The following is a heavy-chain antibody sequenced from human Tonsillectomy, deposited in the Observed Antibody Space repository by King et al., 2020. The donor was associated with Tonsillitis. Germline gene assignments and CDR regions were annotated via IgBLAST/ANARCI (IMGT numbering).Heavy chain of an antibody. CDR3: ARADYGETYCGMDV. J-gene: IGHJ6*02. D-gene: IGHD4-17*01. V-gene: IGHV3-48*04. CDR1: GFTFSSYS. CDR2: ISGSSSTI. Sequence: QLVQSGGGLVQPGGSLRLSCAASGFTFSSYSMNWVRQAPGKGLEWVSYISGSSSTISYADSVKGRFTISRDNAKNSLYLQMNSLRAEDTAVYWCARADYGETYCGMDVWGQGTTVTVSS.